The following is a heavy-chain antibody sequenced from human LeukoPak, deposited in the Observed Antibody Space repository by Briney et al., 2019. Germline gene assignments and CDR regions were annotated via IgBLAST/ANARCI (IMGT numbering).Heavy chain of an antibody. V-gene: IGHV1-46*01. D-gene: IGHD4-17*01. J-gene: IGHJ4*02. CDR3: ARAEAVTTADY. CDR1: GYTFTSYY. Sequence: ASVKVSCKASGYTFTSYYMHWVRQAPGQGLEWMGIINPSGGSTSYAQKFQGRVTMTRNTSISTAYMELSSLRSEDTAVYYCARAEAVTTADYWGQGTLVTVSS. CDR2: INPSGGST.